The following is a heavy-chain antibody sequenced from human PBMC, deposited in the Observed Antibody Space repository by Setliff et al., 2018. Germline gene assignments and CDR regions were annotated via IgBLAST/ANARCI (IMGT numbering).Heavy chain of an antibody. CDR2: INPSGGYA. J-gene: IGHJ4*02. CDR3: ARDRKEIVVKPPAASLDY. CDR1: GYTFTTYY. Sequence: ASVKVSCKASGYTFTTYYMHWVRQAPGQGLEWMGIINPSGGYANYAQKFQGRVTMTRDTSTSTVYMELSSLRSEDTAVYYCARDRKEIVVKPPAASLDYWGQGTQVTVSS. D-gene: IGHD2-2*01. V-gene: IGHV1-46*01.